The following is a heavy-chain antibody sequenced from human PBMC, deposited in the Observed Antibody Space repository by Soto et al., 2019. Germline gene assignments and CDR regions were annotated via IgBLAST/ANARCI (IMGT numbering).Heavy chain of an antibody. CDR3: ARGYYDSSGYYLWATTDYCDY. CDR2: INPSGGST. CDR1: GYTFTSYY. Sequence: ASVKVSCKASGYTFTSYYMHWVRQAPGQGLEWMGIINPSGGSTSYAQKFQGRVTMTRDTSTSTVYMELSSLRSEDTAVYYCARGYYDSSGYYLWATTDYCDYRGQGTLVTVSS. J-gene: IGHJ4*02. D-gene: IGHD3-22*01. V-gene: IGHV1-46*01.